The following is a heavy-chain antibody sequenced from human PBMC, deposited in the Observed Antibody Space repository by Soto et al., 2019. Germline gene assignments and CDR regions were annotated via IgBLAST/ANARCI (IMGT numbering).Heavy chain of an antibody. CDR2: ISSSSSTI. CDR1: GFTFSSYS. J-gene: IGHJ6*02. Sequence: EVQLVESGGCLVQPGGSLRLSCAASGFTFSSYSMNWVRQAPGKGLEWVSYISSSSSTIYYADSVKGRFTISRDNAKNSLYLQMNSLRDEDTAVYYCARDGYCSSTSCYNYYGMDVWGQGTTVTVSS. V-gene: IGHV3-48*02. CDR3: ARDGYCSSTSCYNYYGMDV. D-gene: IGHD2-2*03.